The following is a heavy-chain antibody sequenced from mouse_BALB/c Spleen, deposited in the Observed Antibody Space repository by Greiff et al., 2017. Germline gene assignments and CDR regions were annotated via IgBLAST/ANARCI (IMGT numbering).Heavy chain of an antibody. CDR1: GFSLTGYG. D-gene: IGHD1-2*01. V-gene: IGHV2-6-7*01. CDR2: IWGDGST. CDR3: ARTSDYYGDYYAMDY. Sequence: VQGVESGPGLVAPSQSLSITCTVSGFSLTGYGVNWVRQPPGKGLEWLGMIWGDGSTDYNSALKSRLSISKHNSKSQVFLKMNSLQTDDTARYYCARTSDYYGDYYAMDYWGQGTSVTVSS. J-gene: IGHJ4*01.